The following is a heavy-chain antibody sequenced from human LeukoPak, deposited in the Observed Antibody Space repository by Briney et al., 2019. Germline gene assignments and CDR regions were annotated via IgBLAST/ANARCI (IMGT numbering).Heavy chain of an antibody. CDR3: ARVAYSESYPDY. J-gene: IGHJ4*02. V-gene: IGHV4-38-2*02. Sequence: SETLSLTCTVSGYSISSGYYWGWIRQPPGKGLEWIGSIYHSGSTYYNPSLKSRVTISVDTSKNQFSLKLSSVTAADTAVYYCARVAYSESYPDYWGQGTLVTVSS. CDR1: GYSISSGYY. D-gene: IGHD1-26*01. CDR2: IYHSGST.